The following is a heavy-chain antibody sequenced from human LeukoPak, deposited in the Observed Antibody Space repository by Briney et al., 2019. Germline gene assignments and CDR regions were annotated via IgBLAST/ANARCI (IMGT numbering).Heavy chain of an antibody. CDR2: IIPIFGTA. CDR1: GGTFSSYA. V-gene: IGHV1-69*05. J-gene: IGHJ4*02. D-gene: IGHD3-16*02. CDR3: ARDLVITFGGVIVTEGFDY. Sequence: ASVKVSCKAYGGTFSSYAISWVRQAPGQGLEWMGGIIPIFGTANYAQKFQGRVTITTDESTSTAYMELSSLRSEDTAVYYCARDLVITFGGVIVTEGFDYWGQGTLVTVSS.